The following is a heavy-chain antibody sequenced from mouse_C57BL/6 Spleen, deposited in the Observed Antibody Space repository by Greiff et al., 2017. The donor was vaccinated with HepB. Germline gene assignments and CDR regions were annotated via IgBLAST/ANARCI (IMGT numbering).Heavy chain of an antibody. J-gene: IGHJ2*01. CDR3: AKEWGSLFEH. V-gene: IGHV1-82*01. CDR2: IYPGDGDT. Sequence: QVQLKQSGPELVKPGASVKISCKASGYAFSSSWMNWVKQRPGKGLEWIGRIYPGDGDTNYNGKFKGKATLTAAKSSSTAYMQLRSLTSEDSAVCLCAKEWGSLFEHWGQGTTLTVSS. D-gene: IGHD1-1*01. CDR1: GYAFSSSW.